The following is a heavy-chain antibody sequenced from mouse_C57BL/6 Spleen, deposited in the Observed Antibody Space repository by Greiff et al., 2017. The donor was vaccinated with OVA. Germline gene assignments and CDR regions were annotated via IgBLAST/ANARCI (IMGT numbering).Heavy chain of an antibody. CDR1: GFTFSDYY. V-gene: IGHV5-16*01. CDR3: ERVYDGYFDY. CDR2: INYDGSST. D-gene: IGHD2-3*01. J-gene: IGHJ2*01. Sequence: EVMLVESEGGLVQPGSSMKLSCTASGFTFSDYYMAWVRQVPEKGLEWVANINYDGSSTYYLDSLKSRFIISRDNAKNILYLQMSSLKSEDTATYSCERVYDGYFDYWAQGTTLTVSS.